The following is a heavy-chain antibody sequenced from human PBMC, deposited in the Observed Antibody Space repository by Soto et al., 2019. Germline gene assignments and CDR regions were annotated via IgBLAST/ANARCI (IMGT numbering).Heavy chain of an antibody. CDR3: ARGRGIAVGRFDP. CDR1: GGSISSYY. CDR2: IYYSGST. D-gene: IGHD6-19*01. V-gene: IGHV4-59*01. J-gene: IGHJ5*02. Sequence: QVQLQESGPGLVKPSETLSLTCTVSGGSISSYYWSWIRQPPGKGLEWIGYIYYSGSTNYNPSLKSRVTISVDTSKNPFSLKLSSVTAADTAVYYCARGRGIAVGRFDPWGQGTLVTVSS.